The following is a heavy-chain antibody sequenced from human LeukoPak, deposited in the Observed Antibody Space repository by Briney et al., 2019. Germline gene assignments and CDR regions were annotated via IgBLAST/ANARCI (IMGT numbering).Heavy chain of an antibody. J-gene: IGHJ6*03. Sequence: PSETLSLTCAVSGGSFSGYYWSWIRQPPEKGLEWIGEIHYSGSTNYNSSLKSRVTLSVDTSKNQFSLTLSSVTAADTAIYYCARLRHYYGSGRLTHHYMDVWVKGTTVTVSS. V-gene: IGHV4-34*01. CDR2: IHYSGST. D-gene: IGHD3-10*01. CDR1: GGSFSGYY. CDR3: ARLRHYYGSGRLTHHYMDV.